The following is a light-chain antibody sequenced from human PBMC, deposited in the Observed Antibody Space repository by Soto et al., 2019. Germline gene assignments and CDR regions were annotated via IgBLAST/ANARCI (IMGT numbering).Light chain of an antibody. V-gene: IGKV3-20*01. J-gene: IGKJ4*01. CDR1: QSVRNSY. CDR3: QQYGSSPLT. Sequence: ENVLTQSPGTLSLSPGERVTLSCRASQSVRNSYLAWYQQKPGQAPRLLIYDASSRATDIPDRFSGSGSGTDFTFTISRLEPEDFAVYYCQQYGSSPLTFGGGTKVEIK. CDR2: DAS.